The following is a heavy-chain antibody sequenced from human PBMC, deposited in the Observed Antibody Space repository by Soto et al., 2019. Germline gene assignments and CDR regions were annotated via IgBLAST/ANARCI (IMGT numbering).Heavy chain of an antibody. Sequence: GESLKISCKGSGYSFTSYWIGWVRQMPGKVLEWMGIIYPGDSDTRYSPSFQGQVTISADKSISTAYLQWSSLKASDTAMYYCARPTYYYDSSGYWGPLGAFDIWGQGTMVTVSS. J-gene: IGHJ3*02. CDR3: ARPTYYYDSSGYWGPLGAFDI. V-gene: IGHV5-51*01. D-gene: IGHD3-22*01. CDR2: IYPGDSDT. CDR1: GYSFTSYW.